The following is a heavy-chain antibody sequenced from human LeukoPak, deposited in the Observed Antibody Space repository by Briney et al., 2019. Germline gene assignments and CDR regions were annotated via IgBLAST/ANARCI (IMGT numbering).Heavy chain of an antibody. CDR2: IYHGGTT. CDR1: GGSISSGGYS. V-gene: IGHV4-30-2*03. J-gene: IGHJ4*02. Sequence: SETLSLTCAVSGGSISSGGYSWSWIRQPPGRGLEWIGSIYHGGTTYYNPSLKSRVAMSIDTSKNQFSLKLTSVTAADTAVYYCARDPYCSGGTCYPFDYWGQGTLVTVSS. D-gene: IGHD2-15*01. CDR3: ARDPYCSGGTCYPFDY.